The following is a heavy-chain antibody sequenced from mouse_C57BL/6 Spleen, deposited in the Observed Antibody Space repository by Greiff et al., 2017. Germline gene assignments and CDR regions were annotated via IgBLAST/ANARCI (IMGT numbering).Heavy chain of an antibody. V-gene: IGHV2-9-1*01. J-gene: IGHJ2*01. CDR1: GFSLTSYA. Sequence: VQRVESGPGLVAPSQSLSITCTVSGFSLTSYAISWVRQPPGKGLEWLGVIWTGGGPNYNSALKSRLSISKDNSKSQVFLKMNSLQPDDTARYYCARTLPYDGPCDYWGQGTTLTVSS. D-gene: IGHD2-3*01. CDR2: IWTGGGP. CDR3: ARTLPYDGPCDY.